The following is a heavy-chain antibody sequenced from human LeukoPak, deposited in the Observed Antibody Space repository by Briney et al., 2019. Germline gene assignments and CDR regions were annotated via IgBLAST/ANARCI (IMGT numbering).Heavy chain of an antibody. V-gene: IGHV1-18*01. CDR1: GYTFTSYG. J-gene: IGHJ5*02. CDR3: ARDPGGEIVVVPAAIGFDP. CDR2: ISAYNGNT. D-gene: IGHD2-2*02. Sequence: ASVKVSRKASGYTFTSYGISWVRQAPGQGLEWMGWISAYNGNTNYAQKLQGRVTMTTDTSTSTAYMELRSLRSDDTAVYYCARDPGGEIVVVPAAIGFDPWGQGTLVTVSS.